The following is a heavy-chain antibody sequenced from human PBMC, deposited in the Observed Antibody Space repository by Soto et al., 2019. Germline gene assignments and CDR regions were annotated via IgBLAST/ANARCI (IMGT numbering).Heavy chain of an antibody. CDR1: GFTFSSYW. V-gene: IGHV3-74*01. D-gene: IGHD2-15*01. J-gene: IGHJ2*01. Sequence: EVQLVESGGGLVQPGGSLRLSCAASGFTFSSYWMHWVRQAPGKGLVWVSRINSDGSSTSYADSVKGRFTISRDNAKNTRYLQMNSLRAEDTAVYYCARSYCSGGSCYSQYFDLWGRGTLVTVSS. CDR2: INSDGSST. CDR3: ARSYCSGGSCYSQYFDL.